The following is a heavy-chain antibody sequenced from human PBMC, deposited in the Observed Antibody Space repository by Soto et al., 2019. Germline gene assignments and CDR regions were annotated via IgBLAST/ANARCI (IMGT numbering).Heavy chain of an antibody. D-gene: IGHD3-3*01. J-gene: IGHJ5*02. CDR2: INHSGST. CDR1: GGSFSGYY. V-gene: IGHV4-34*01. CDR3: ARDRPYDFWSGYGSWFDP. Sequence: QVQLQQWGAGLLKPSETLSLTCAVYGGSFSGYYWSWIRQSPGKGLEWIGEINHSGSTNYNPSLKSRVTISVDTSKNQFSLKLSSVTAADTAVYYCARDRPYDFWSGYGSWFDPWGQGTLVTVSS.